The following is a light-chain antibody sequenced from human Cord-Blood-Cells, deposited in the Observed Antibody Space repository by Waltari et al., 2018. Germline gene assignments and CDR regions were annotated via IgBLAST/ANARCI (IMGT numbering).Light chain of an antibody. Sequence: EIVLTQSPGTLSLSPGERATLSCRASQSVSISYLAWYQQKPGQAPRLRLYGASSRATGIPDRFSGSGSGTDFTLTISRLEPEDFAVYYCQQYGSSLLTFGGGTKVEIK. CDR2: GAS. V-gene: IGKV3-20*01. CDR3: QQYGSSLLT. CDR1: QSVSISY. J-gene: IGKJ4*01.